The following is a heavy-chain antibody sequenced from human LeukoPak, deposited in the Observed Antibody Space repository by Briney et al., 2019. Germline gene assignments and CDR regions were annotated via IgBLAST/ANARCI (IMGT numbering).Heavy chain of an antibody. CDR1: GYIFTNFY. V-gene: IGHV1-2*02. D-gene: IGHD6-19*01. CDR2: INPDNGAT. Sequence: ASVKVSCKASGYIFTNFYLHWMRQAPGHGLEWIGWINPDNGATNSAQKFQGRVTMTRDTPINTVYMELSNLRSDDTAVYYCAGLITQWLAYFDYWGQGTLVTVSS. CDR3: AGLITQWLAYFDY. J-gene: IGHJ4*02.